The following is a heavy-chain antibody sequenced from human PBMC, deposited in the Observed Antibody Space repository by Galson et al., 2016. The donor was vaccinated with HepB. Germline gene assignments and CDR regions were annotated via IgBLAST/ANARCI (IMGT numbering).Heavy chain of an antibody. CDR2: LSYNGGST. V-gene: IGHV3-64D*09. Sequence: SLRLSCAASGFTFSDYAMHWVRQAPGEGLEYVSTLSYNGGSTYYAGSVKGRFPISRDNSKNTMYLQMSSLRAEDTAIYYCVKGGQDCSGGRCYVGGWFDPWGQGTLVTVSS. J-gene: IGHJ5*02. CDR1: GFTFSDYA. D-gene: IGHD2-15*01. CDR3: VKGGQDCSGGRCYVGGWFDP.